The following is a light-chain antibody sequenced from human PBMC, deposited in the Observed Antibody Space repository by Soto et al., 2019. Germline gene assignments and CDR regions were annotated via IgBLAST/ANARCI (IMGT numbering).Light chain of an antibody. V-gene: IGLV2-8*01. CDR2: EVS. J-gene: IGLJ2*01. Sequence: QSVLTQPPSASGAPGQSVTVSCTGTSSDVGGYHYVSWYQQHPGNAPKLIIYEVSTRPSGVPDRFSGSNSANTASLPVSGLQAEDEADYYCSSYAGSNNLLFGGGTKVTVL. CDR3: SSYAGSNNLL. CDR1: SSDVGGYHY.